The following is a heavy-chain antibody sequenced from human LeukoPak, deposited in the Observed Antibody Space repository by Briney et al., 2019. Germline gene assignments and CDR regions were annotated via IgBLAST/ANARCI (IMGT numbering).Heavy chain of an antibody. CDR1: GYTLTELS. V-gene: IGHV1-24*01. CDR3: ATPPKDDGSSGYSDYFDY. J-gene: IGHJ4*02. D-gene: IGHD3-22*01. Sequence: ASVKVSCKVSGYTLTELSMHWVRQAPGKGREWMGGFDPEDGETIYAQKFQGRVTMTEDTSTDTAYMELSGLRSEDTAVYYCATPPKDDGSSGYSDYFDYWGQGTLVTVSS. CDR2: FDPEDGET.